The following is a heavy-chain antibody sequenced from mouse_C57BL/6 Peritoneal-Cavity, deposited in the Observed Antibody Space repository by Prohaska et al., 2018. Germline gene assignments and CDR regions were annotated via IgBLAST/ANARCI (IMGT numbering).Heavy chain of an antibody. Sequence: EVKLVESEGGLVQPGSSMKLSCTASGFTFSDYYMAWVRQVPEKGLEWVANINYDGSSTDYLDSLKSRFIISRDNAKNILYRQMSSLKSEDTATYYCARDEGYDGYTGDVDVWGTGTTVTVSS. CDR3: ARDEGYDGYTGDVDV. J-gene: IGHJ1*03. D-gene: IGHD2-3*01. CDR2: INYDGSST. V-gene: IGHV5-16*01. CDR1: GFTFSDYY.